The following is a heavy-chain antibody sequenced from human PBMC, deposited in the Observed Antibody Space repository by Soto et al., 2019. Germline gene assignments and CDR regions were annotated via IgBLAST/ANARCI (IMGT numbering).Heavy chain of an antibody. CDR1: GGSISSYY. CDR2: IYYSGST. J-gene: IGHJ4*02. CDR3: ARGYDSSGYYIPSFDY. D-gene: IGHD3-22*01. V-gene: IGHV4-59*01. Sequence: QVQLQESGPGLVKPSETLSLTCTVSGGSISSYYWSWIRQPPGKGLEWIGYIYYSGSTNYNPSLKSRVTISVDTSKNQFSLKLSSVTAADTAVYYCARGYDSSGYYIPSFDYWGQGTLVTVSS.